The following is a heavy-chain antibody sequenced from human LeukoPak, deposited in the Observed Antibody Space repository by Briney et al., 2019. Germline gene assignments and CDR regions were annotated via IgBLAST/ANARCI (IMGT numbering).Heavy chain of an antibody. CDR2: IGGSGGST. D-gene: IGHD2-15*01. CDR1: GFTFSSYA. J-gene: IGHJ4*02. Sequence: GASLRLSCAASGFTFSSYAMSWVRQAPGKGLEWVSAIGGSGGSTYYADSVKGRFTISRDNSKNTLYLQMNSLRAEDTAVYYCARLAIYCSGGSCYSSSFDYWGQGTLVTVSS. CDR3: ARLAIYCSGGSCYSSSFDY. V-gene: IGHV3-23*01.